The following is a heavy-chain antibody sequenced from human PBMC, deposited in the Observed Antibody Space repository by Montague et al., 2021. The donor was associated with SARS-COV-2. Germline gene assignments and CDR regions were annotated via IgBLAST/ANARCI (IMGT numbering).Heavy chain of an antibody. D-gene: IGHD3-3*01. Sequence: SETLSLTCTVSGGSISGSSYYWGWIRQPPGKGLEWIGSIYYSGSTYYNPSLKSRVTISVDTSKNQFSLKLSSVTAADTAVFYCARHSGDYTIFGVVIYYMDVWGKGTTVTVSS. J-gene: IGHJ6*03. V-gene: IGHV4-39*01. CDR2: IYYSGST. CDR1: GGSISGSSYY. CDR3: ARHSGDYTIFGVVIYYMDV.